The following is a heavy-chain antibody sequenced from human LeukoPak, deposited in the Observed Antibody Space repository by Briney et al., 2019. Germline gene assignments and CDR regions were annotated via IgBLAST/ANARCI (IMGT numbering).Heavy chain of an antibody. CDR2: INPNSGGT. Sequence: GASVKVSCKASGYTFTGYYMHWVRQAPGQGLEWMGWINPNSGGTNYAQKFQGWVTMTRDTSISTAYMELSRLRSDDTAVYYCARGLSGSYYFLGYWGQGTLVTVSS. V-gene: IGHV1-2*04. D-gene: IGHD1-26*01. CDR1: GYTFTGYY. J-gene: IGHJ4*02. CDR3: ARGLSGSYYFLGY.